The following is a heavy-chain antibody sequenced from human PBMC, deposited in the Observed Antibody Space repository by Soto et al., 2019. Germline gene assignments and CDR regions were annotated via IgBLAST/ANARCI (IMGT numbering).Heavy chain of an antibody. J-gene: IGHJ5*02. CDR1: GVTFSSSA. CDR2: ISDGGYST. CDR3: AIGDGWFDP. Sequence: LRLSCAASGVTFSSSAMSWVRQAPGKGLEWVSAISDGGYSTYYGDSVKGRFIVSRDNSKNTLYLQMNSLRADDTAVYYCAIGDGWFDPWGQGTLVTVSS. V-gene: IGHV3-23*01.